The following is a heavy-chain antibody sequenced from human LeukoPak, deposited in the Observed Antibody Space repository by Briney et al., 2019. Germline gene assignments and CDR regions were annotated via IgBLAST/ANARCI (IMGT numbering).Heavy chain of an antibody. V-gene: IGHV1-69*13. CDR3: ARQTHCGGDCYSHWFHP. CDR1: GGTFSSYA. CDR2: IIPIFGTA. D-gene: IGHD2-21*01. Sequence: SVKVSCKASGGTFSSYAISWVRQAPGQGLEWMGGIIPIFGTANYAQKFQGRVTITADESTSTAYMELSSLRSEDTAVYYCARQTHCGGDCYSHWFHPWGQGTLVTVSS. J-gene: IGHJ5*02.